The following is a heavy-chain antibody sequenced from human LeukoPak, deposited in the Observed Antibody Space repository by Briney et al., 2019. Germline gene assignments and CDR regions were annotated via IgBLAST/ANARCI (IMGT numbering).Heavy chain of an antibody. V-gene: IGHV1-8*01. Sequence: ASVKVSCKASGYTFTSYDINWVRQATGQGLGWMGWMNPNSGNTGYAQKFQGRVTMTRNTSISTAYMELSSRRSEDTAVYYCARERWGRYYYDSSGYYEGFDPWGQGTLVTVSS. CDR3: ARERWGRYYYDSSGYYEGFDP. J-gene: IGHJ5*02. D-gene: IGHD3-22*01. CDR1: GYTFTSYD. CDR2: MNPNSGNT.